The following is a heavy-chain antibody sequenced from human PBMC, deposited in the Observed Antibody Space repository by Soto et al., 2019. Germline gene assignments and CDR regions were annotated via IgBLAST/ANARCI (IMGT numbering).Heavy chain of an antibody. V-gene: IGHV4-30-2*01. D-gene: IGHD6-6*01. CDR2: IYDSGSN. CDR3: ARGSSSYYDDGMDV. CDR1: GGSISRGGYC. Sequence: PSETLSLTCAVSGGSISRGGYCWTWIRQPPGKALEWIGNIYDSGSNSYNLSLKSRVTISVDRSKNQFSLKLTSVAAADTAVYFCARGSSSYYDDGMDVWGQGTTVTVSS. J-gene: IGHJ6*02.